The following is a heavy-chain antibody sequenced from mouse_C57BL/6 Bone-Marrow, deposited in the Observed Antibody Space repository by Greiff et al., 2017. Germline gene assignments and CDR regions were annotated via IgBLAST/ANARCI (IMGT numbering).Heavy chain of an antibody. V-gene: IGHV3-6*01. CDR3: ARGKYDYDGGYAMDY. CDR2: ISYDGSN. Sequence: EVKLMESGPGLVKPSQSLSLTCSVTGYSITSGYYWNWIRQFPGNKLEWMGYISYDGSNNYNPSLKNRISITRDTSKNQFFLKLNSVTTEDTATYYCARGKYDYDGGYAMDYWGQGTSVTVSS. J-gene: IGHJ4*01. D-gene: IGHD2-4*01. CDR1: GYSITSGYY.